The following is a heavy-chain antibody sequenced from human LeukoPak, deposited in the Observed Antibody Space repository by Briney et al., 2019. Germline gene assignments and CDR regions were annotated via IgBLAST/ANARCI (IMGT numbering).Heavy chain of an antibody. D-gene: IGHD3-16*02. J-gene: IGHJ4*02. Sequence: SETLSLTCTVSGGSISSHYYWIWIRQPPGKGLEWIGSIYYSGSTYYNPSLKSRVTISVDTSKNQFSLKLSSLAAAETAVYYCARHYHTDVQASFGYWGQGTLVTVSS. CDR3: ARHYHTDVQASFGY. CDR2: IYYSGST. V-gene: IGHV4-39*01. CDR1: GGSISSHYY.